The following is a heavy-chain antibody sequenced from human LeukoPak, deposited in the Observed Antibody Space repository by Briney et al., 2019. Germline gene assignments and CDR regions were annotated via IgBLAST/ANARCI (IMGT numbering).Heavy chain of an antibody. D-gene: IGHD3-22*01. J-gene: IGHJ4*02. V-gene: IGHV4-34*01. CDR1: GGSFSGYY. Sequence: PSETLSLTCAVYGGSFSGYYWSWIRQPPGKGLEWIGEINHSGSTNYNPSLKSRVTISVDTSKNQFSLKLSSVTAADTAVHYCARDRSEGDFYDSSGYYYLDYWGQGTLVTVSS. CDR3: ARDRSEGDFYDSSGYYYLDY. CDR2: INHSGST.